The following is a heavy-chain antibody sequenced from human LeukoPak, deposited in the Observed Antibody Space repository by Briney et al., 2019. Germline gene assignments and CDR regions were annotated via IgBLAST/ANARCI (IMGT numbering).Heavy chain of an antibody. CDR2: ISANNGNT. V-gene: IGHV1-18*01. CDR1: GYTFTSYG. J-gene: IGHJ4*02. D-gene: IGHD3-16*01. Sequence: ASVKVSCKASGYTFTSYGISWVRQAPGQGLEWMGWISANNGNTNYAQKVQGRVTMTRDTSTSTAYMELRSLRYDDTAVYYCSRDDGPFGGVRFDHWGQGTLVTVSS. CDR3: SRDDGPFGGVRFDH.